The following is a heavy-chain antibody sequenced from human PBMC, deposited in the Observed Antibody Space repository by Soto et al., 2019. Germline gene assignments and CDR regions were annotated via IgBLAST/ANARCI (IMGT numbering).Heavy chain of an antibody. Sequence: EVQLLESGGGLIQPGGSLRLSCAASGFTFSTYAMSWVRQAPGKGLEWVAAVSNSAANTYFADSVRGRFIISRDNSKNTLYLQMNGLRAEDTAIYYCAKVGGYHYWYIDVWGRGTLVTVSS. CDR3: AKVGGYHYWYIDV. CDR1: GFTFSTYA. J-gene: IGHJ2*01. CDR2: VSNSAANT. D-gene: IGHD5-12*01. V-gene: IGHV3-23*01.